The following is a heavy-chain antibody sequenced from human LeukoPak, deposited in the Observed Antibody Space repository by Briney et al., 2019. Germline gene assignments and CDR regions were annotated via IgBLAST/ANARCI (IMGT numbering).Heavy chain of an antibody. CDR1: GFTFSSYW. Sequence: GGSLRLSCAASGFTFSSYWMHWVRQAPGKGLVWVSHINSDGISTGYVDSVKGRFIISRDNAKNTLYLQMNSLRAEDTAVYCCARGYCSGGSCYKLNACDIWGQGTMVTVSS. V-gene: IGHV3-74*01. D-gene: IGHD2-15*01. CDR2: INSDGIST. J-gene: IGHJ3*02. CDR3: ARGYCSGGSCYKLNACDI.